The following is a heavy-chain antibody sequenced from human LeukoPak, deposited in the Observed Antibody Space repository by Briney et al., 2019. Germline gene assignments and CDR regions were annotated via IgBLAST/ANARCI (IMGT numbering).Heavy chain of an antibody. CDR2: ISGSGDAT. Sequence: GGSLRLSCAASGFTFSSHAMSWVRQAPGKGLEWVSAISGSGDATFYADSVKGRFTISRDNSKNTLYLQMNSLRAEDTAVYYCAKDLSGSYLDWGQGTLVTVSS. CDR1: GFTFSSHA. J-gene: IGHJ4*02. CDR3: AKDLSGSYLD. D-gene: IGHD1-26*01. V-gene: IGHV3-23*01.